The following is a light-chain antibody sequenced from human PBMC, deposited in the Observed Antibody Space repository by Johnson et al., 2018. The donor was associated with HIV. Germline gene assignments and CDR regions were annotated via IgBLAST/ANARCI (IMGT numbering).Light chain of an antibody. CDR2: DNN. J-gene: IGLJ1*01. Sequence: QSVLTQSPSVSAAPGQKVTISCSGSSSNIGNDFVSWYQQLPGKAPRLLIYDNNKRPSGIPDRFSGSKSGTSATLGITGLQTGDEADYYCVGWDSSLSGYVFGTGTTVTVL. V-gene: IGLV1-51*01. CDR3: VGWDSSLSGYV. CDR1: SSNIGNDF.